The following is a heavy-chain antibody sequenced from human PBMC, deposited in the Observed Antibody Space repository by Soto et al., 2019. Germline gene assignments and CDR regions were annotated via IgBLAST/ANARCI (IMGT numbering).Heavy chain of an antibody. D-gene: IGHD1-1*01. J-gene: IGHJ5*02. CDR2: INHSGST. CDR3: ATANWSHHYFDP. V-gene: IGHV4-34*01. CDR1: GGSFSGYY. Sequence: QVWLQQWGTGLLKSSETLSLTCAVYGGSFSGYYWSWLRQPPGKGLEWIGEINHSGSTNYNPSLKSRVTISVDTSKNQFSLKVTSVTAADTAVYYCATANWSHHYFDPWGQGTLVTVSS.